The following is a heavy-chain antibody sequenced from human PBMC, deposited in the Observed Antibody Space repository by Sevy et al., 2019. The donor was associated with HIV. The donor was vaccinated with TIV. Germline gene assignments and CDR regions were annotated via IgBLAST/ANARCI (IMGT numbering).Heavy chain of an antibody. CDR3: ATRRTDFWSGYADGMDV. Sequence: GGSLRLSCAASGFTFSSYAMSWVRQAPGKGLEWVSGISSSGGSTYYADSGKGDFTISRDNSKNTLYLQVNSLRVEDTAIYYCATRRTDFWSGYADGMDVWGRGTTVTVSS. CDR1: GFTFSSYA. V-gene: IGHV3-23*01. D-gene: IGHD3-3*01. CDR2: ISSSGGST. J-gene: IGHJ6*02.